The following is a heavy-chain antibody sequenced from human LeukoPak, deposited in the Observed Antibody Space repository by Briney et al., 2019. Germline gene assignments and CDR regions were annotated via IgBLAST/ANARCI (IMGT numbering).Heavy chain of an antibody. Sequence: PGGSLRLSCAASGFTFSDYYMSWIRQAPGKGLEWVSYISSSGSTIYYADSVKGRLTISRDNAKNSVYLQLNSLRVEDTAVYYCARVANSGSFPIDYWGPGTLVTVSS. CDR3: ARVANSGSFPIDY. J-gene: IGHJ4*02. CDR2: ISSSGSTI. D-gene: IGHD1-26*01. V-gene: IGHV3-11*04. CDR1: GFTFSDYY.